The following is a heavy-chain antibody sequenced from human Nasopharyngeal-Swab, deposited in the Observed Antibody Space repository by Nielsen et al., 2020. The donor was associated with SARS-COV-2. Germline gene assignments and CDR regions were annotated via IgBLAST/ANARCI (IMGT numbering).Heavy chain of an antibody. Sequence: ASVKVSCKASGYTFTGYYMHWVRQAPGQGLEWMGRINPNSGGTNYAQKFQGRVTMTRDTSISTAYMELSRLRSDDTAVYYCAREIAKGIVGMDVWGQGTTVTVSS. D-gene: IGHD1-26*01. V-gene: IGHV1-2*06. CDR3: AREIAKGIVGMDV. CDR1: GYTFTGYY. CDR2: INPNSGGT. J-gene: IGHJ6*02.